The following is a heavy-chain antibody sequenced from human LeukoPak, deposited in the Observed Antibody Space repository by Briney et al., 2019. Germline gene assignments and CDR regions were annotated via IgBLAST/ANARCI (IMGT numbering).Heavy chain of an antibody. CDR2: IYYSGST. D-gene: IGHD3-3*01. V-gene: IGHV4-39*01. CDR1: GGSISSSSYY. CDR3: ARADTSYYDFWSGYYPLYYFDY. Sequence: PSQTLSLTCTVSGGSISSSSYYWGWIRQPPGKGLEWIGSIYYSGSTYYNPSLKSRVTISVDTSKNQFSLKLSSVTAADTAVYYCARADTSYYDFWSGYYPLYYFDYWGQGTLVTVSS. J-gene: IGHJ4*02.